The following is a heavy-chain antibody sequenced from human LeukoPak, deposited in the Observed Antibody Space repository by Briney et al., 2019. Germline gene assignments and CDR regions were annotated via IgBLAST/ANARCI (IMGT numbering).Heavy chain of an antibody. Sequence: ASVKVSCRASGYNFFNYGISWVRQAHGQGLEWMGWISVYNGDTRYAKKFQGRSTLTTDTSTSTAYMELRSLRSDDTARYYCVRDSASRKLVDDALDIWGQGTMLTVSS. J-gene: IGHJ3*02. CDR2: ISVYNGDT. CDR1: GYNFFNYG. D-gene: IGHD3-3*02. V-gene: IGHV1-18*01. CDR3: VRDSASRKLVDDALDI.